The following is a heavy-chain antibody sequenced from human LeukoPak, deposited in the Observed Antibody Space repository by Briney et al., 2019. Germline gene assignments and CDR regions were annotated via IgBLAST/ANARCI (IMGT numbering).Heavy chain of an antibody. CDR1: GGSISSSNW. V-gene: IGHV4-4*02. CDR2: IYHSGST. CDR3: ARITMVRGVPPFWFDP. Sequence: SGTLSLTCAVSGGSISSSNWWSWVRQPPGKGLEWIGEIYHSGSTNYNPSLKSRVTISVDKSKNQFSLKLSSVTAADTAVYYCARITMVRGVPPFWFDPWGQGTLVTVSS. J-gene: IGHJ5*02. D-gene: IGHD3-10*01.